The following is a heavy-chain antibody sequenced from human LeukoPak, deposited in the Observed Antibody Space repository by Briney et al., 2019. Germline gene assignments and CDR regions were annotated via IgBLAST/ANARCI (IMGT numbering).Heavy chain of an antibody. Sequence: SVKVSCKASGGTFSSYAISWVRQAPGQGLEWMGRIIPIFGIANYAQKFPGRVTITSDESTSTAYMELSSLRSEDTAVYYCASSHAFYRRLTTFVDYWGQGTLVTVSS. CDR1: GGTFSSYA. CDR3: ASSHAFYRRLTTFVDY. CDR2: IIPIFGIA. D-gene: IGHD3-3*01. V-gene: IGHV1-69*15. J-gene: IGHJ4*02.